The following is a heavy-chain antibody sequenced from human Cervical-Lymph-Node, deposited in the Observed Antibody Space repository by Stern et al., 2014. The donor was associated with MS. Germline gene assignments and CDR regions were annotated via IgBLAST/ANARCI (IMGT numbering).Heavy chain of an antibody. CDR3: ARTRVGGGHCLDY. CDR2: DK. D-gene: IGHD3-16*01. V-gene: IGHV2-70*01. Sequence: HVTLRESGPALVKPTQTLPLTCTFSGFSLSTRGMCVSWIRQPPGKALEWLDKYYSTSLKTRLTISKDTSKNQVVLTMTNMDPVDPATYYCARTRVGGGHCLDYWGQGTLVTVSS. J-gene: IGHJ4*02. CDR1: GFSLSTRGMC.